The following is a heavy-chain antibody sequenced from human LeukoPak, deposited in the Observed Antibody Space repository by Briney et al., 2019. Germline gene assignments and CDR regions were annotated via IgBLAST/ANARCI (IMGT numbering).Heavy chain of an antibody. D-gene: IGHD2-2*01. CDR1: GYSISSGYY. Sequence: SETPSLTCTVSGYSISSGYYWGWIRQPPGKGLEWIGSIYHSGSTYYNPSLKSRVTISVDTSKNQFSLKLSSVIAADTAVYYCARDEVGYCSSTSCLNWFDPWGQGTLVTVSS. J-gene: IGHJ5*02. CDR2: IYHSGST. CDR3: ARDEVGYCSSTSCLNWFDP. V-gene: IGHV4-38-2*02.